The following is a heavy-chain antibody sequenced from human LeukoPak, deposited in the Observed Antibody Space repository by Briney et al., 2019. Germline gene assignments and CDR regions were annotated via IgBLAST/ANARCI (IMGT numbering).Heavy chain of an antibody. CDR3: ARDLSSSWYDRHPYYGMDV. Sequence: GGSLRLSCAASGFTFSSYGMHWVRQAPGKGLEWVAVIWYDGSNKYYADSVKGRFTISRDNSKNTLYLQMNSLRAEDTAVYYCARDLSSSWYDRHPYYGMDVWGQGTTVTVSS. J-gene: IGHJ6*02. V-gene: IGHV3-33*01. D-gene: IGHD6-13*01. CDR2: IWYDGSNK. CDR1: GFTFSSYG.